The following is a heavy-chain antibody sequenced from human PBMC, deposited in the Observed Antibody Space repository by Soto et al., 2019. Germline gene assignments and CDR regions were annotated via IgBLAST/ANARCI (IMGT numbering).Heavy chain of an antibody. J-gene: IGHJ6*02. CDR2: ISYDGSNK. D-gene: IGHD3-3*01. V-gene: IGHV3-30-3*01. CDR3: ARSTYGFWSGHGLDV. CDR1: GFTFSSYA. Sequence: QVQLVESGGGVVQPGRSLRLSCAASGFTFSSYAMHWVRQAPGRGLEWVAVISYDGSNKYYADSVKGRFTISRDNSKNTLYLQMNSLRAEDTAVYDCARSTYGFWSGHGLDVWGQGTTVTVSS.